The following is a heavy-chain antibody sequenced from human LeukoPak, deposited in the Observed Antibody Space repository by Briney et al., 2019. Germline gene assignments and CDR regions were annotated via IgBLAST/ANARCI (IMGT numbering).Heavy chain of an antibody. V-gene: IGHV3-53*01. CDR1: GFTFSSYA. Sequence: GGSLRLSCAASGFTFSSYAMSWVRQAPGKGLEWVSVIYSGGSTYYADSVKGRFTISRDNSKNTLYLQMNSLRAEDTAVYYCARDLGGAATRWGQGTLVTVSS. J-gene: IGHJ4*02. CDR3: ARDLGGAATR. CDR2: IYSGGST. D-gene: IGHD2-15*01.